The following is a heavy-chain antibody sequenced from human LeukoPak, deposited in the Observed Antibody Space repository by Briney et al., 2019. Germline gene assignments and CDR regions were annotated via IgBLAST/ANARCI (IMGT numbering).Heavy chain of an antibody. D-gene: IGHD6-13*01. J-gene: IGHJ4*02. Sequence: ASVRVSGKASGYTFTAYHMHWVRQAPGQGPEWMGWINPNSGDTYYAQNFQARVTMTRDTSITTAYMDLSSLTSDDTAVYYCARGSSTWTHFDYWGQGTLVTVSS. CDR1: GYTFTAYH. V-gene: IGHV1-2*02. CDR3: ARGSSTWTHFDY. CDR2: INPNSGDT.